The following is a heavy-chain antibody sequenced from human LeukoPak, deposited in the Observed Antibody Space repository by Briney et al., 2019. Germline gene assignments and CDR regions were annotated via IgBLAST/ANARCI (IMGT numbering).Heavy chain of an antibody. CDR2: IRSKTYGGTT. CDR3: TRGPTQQWLYYGMDV. Sequence: GRSLRLSCTASGFTFGDHAMSWVRQAPGKGLEWVGFIRSKTYGGTTEYAASVKGRFTISRDDSKSIAYLQMNSLKTEDTAVYYCTRGPTQQWLYYGMDVWGQGTTVTVSS. J-gene: IGHJ6*02. CDR1: GFTFGDHA. D-gene: IGHD5-18*01. V-gene: IGHV3-49*04.